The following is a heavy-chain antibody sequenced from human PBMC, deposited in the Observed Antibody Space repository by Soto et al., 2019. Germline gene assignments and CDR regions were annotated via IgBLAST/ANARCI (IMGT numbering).Heavy chain of an antibody. CDR2: ISAYNGNT. J-gene: IGHJ4*02. CDR1: GYTFTSYG. Sequence: QVQLVQSGAEVKKPGASVKVSCKASGYTFTSYGISWVRQAPGQGLEWMGWISAYNGNTNYAQKLQGRVTMTTDTPTSTAYRGLGSLRSDDTAVYYCARGGDSGGWYPHPNYFDYWGQGPLVTVSS. CDR3: ARGGDSGGWYPHPNYFDY. D-gene: IGHD6-19*01. V-gene: IGHV1-18*01.